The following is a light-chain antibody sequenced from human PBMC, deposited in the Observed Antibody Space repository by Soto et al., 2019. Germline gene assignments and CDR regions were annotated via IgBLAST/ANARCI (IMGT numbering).Light chain of an antibody. V-gene: IGLV1-40*01. CDR2: GDI. J-gene: IGLJ2*01. CDR1: SSNLGAGYD. CDR3: QSYDSSLSGVV. Sequence: QSVLTQPPSVSGAPGQRVTISCTGSSSNLGAGYDVHWYPRLPGTAPKLLIYGDINRPSGVPDRFSGSKSGTSASLAITGLQDEDEADYYCQSYDSSLSGVVFGGGTKLTVL.